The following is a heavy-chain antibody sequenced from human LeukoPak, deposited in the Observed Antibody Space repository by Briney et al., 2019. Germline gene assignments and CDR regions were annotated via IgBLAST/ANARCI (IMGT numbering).Heavy chain of an antibody. CDR2: ISSSSSYI. D-gene: IGHD3-22*01. CDR1: GFTFSSYS. Sequence: GGSLRLSCAASGFTFSSYSMNWVRQAPGKGLEWVSSISSSSSYIYYADSVKGRFTISRDNAKNSLYLQMNSLRAEDTAVYYCARVFHDSSILDYWGQGTLVTVSS. CDR3: ARVFHDSSILDY. J-gene: IGHJ4*02. V-gene: IGHV3-21*01.